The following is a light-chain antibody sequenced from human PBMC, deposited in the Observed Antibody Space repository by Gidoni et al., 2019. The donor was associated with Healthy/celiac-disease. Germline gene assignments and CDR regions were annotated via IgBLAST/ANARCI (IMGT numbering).Light chain of an antibody. Sequence: DIVMTQSPDSLAVSLGARATINCKSSQSVLYSSNNKNYLAWYQQKPGQPPKLLIYWASTRESGVPDRFSGSGSGTDFTLTISSLQAEQQAVYYCQQYYSTPRTFGQGTKVEIK. J-gene: IGKJ1*01. CDR1: QSVLYSSNNKNY. CDR2: WAS. V-gene: IGKV4-1*01. CDR3: QQYYSTPRT.